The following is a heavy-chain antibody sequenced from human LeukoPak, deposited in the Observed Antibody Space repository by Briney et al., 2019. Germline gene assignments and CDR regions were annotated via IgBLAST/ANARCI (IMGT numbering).Heavy chain of an antibody. CDR1: GGSISSGGYS. CDR2: IYHSGST. CDR3: ARVVPVVVPAAWGDYGMDV. D-gene: IGHD2-2*01. V-gene: IGHV4-30-2*01. J-gene: IGHJ6*04. Sequence: SQTLSLTCAVSGGSISSGGYSWSWIRQPPGKGLEWIGYIYHSGSTYYNPSLKSRVTISVDRSKNQFSLKLSSVTAADTAVYYCARVVPVVVPAAWGDYGMDVWGKGTTVTVSS.